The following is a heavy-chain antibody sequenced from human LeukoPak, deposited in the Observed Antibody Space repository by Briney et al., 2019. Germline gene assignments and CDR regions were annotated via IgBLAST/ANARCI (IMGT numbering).Heavy chain of an antibody. CDR3: ARGPGIAAAYDY. J-gene: IGHJ4*02. CDR1: GGSISSGSYY. CDR2: IYTSGST. D-gene: IGHD6-13*01. Sequence: PSQTLSLTCTVSGGSISSGSYYWSWIRQPAGKGLEWIGRIYTSGSTNYNPSLQSRLTISVDTSKNQFSLKLSSVTAADTAVYYCARGPGIAAAYDYWGQGTLVTVSS. V-gene: IGHV4-61*02.